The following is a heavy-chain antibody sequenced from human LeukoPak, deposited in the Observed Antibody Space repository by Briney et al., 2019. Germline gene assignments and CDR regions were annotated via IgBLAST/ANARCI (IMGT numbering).Heavy chain of an antibody. CDR2: ISGSGGST. Sequence: GGSLRLSCAASGFTFSSYAMSWVRQAPGKGLEWVSAISGSGGSTYYADSVKGRFTISRDNSKNTLYLQMNSLRAEDTAVYYGAKVYVWGSYRYDYWGQGTLVTVSS. V-gene: IGHV3-23*01. CDR1: GFTFSSYA. D-gene: IGHD3-16*02. J-gene: IGHJ4*02. CDR3: AKVYVWGSYRYDY.